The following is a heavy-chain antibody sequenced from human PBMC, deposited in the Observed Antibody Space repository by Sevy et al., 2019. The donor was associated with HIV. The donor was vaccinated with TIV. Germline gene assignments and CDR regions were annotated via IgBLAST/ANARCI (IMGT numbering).Heavy chain of an antibody. V-gene: IGHV3-30*18. J-gene: IGHJ3*02. D-gene: IGHD3-22*01. CDR3: AKDFYDSSGYFARSGDAFDI. CDR2: ISYDGSNK. CDR1: GFTFSSYG. Sequence: GGSLRLSCAASGFTFSSYGMHWVRQAPGKGLEWVAVISYDGSNKYYADSVKGRFTISRDNSKNTLYLQMNSLRAEDTAVYYCAKDFYDSSGYFARSGDAFDIWGQWTMVTVSS.